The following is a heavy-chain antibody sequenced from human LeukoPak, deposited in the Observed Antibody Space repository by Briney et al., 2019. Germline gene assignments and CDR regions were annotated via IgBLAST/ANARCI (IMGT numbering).Heavy chain of an antibody. J-gene: IGHJ3*02. CDR2: ISAYTDNK. D-gene: IGHD4-23*01. CDR3: ARGDYGGPDAFDI. Sequence: ASVKVSCKASYYTFTSYGISWVRQAPGQGLEWMGWISAYTDNKNYAQKVQDRVIMTTDTSTNTAYMELRSLRSDDTAVYYCARGDYGGPDAFDIWGQGTMVTVSS. V-gene: IGHV1-18*01. CDR1: YYTFTSYG.